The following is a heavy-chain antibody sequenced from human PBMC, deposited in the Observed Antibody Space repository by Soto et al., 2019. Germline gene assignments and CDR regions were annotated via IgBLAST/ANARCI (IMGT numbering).Heavy chain of an antibody. CDR1: GFTFSSYV. Sequence: EVQLLESGGGLVQPGGSLRLSCAASGFTFSSYVMSWVRQAPGKGLEWVSAISGSGGSTYYADSVKGRFTISRDTSKNSLYLQMNSLRAEDTAVYYCARPTTVIYFDYWGQGTLVTVSS. V-gene: IGHV3-23*01. CDR3: ARPTTVIYFDY. J-gene: IGHJ4*02. D-gene: IGHD4-17*01. CDR2: ISGSGGST.